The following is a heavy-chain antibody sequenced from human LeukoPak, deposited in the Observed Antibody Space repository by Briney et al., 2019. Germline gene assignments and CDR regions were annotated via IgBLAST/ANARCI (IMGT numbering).Heavy chain of an antibody. V-gene: IGHV3-53*04. CDR3: ARVDTVMAYYFDP. CDR1: GFTVSTNC. D-gene: IGHD5-18*01. J-gene: IGHJ5*02. CDR2: IYSGGTT. Sequence: GGSLRLSCPASGFTVSTNCMTWVRQAPGKGLEWVSTIYSGGTTYYADSVMGRFTISRHNSRNTLYLQMNSLRAEDTAVYYCARVDTVMAYYFDPWGQGTLVTVSS.